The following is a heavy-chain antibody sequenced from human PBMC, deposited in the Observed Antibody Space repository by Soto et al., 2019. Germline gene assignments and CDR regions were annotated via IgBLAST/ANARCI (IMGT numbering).Heavy chain of an antibody. CDR2: VYYTGST. V-gene: IGHV4-59*01. J-gene: IGHJ4*02. CDR3: ARGRTVRNYADDSSDYFYFFDY. CDR1: GDSISTFY. D-gene: IGHD3-22*01. Sequence: TLSLTCTVSGDSISTFYWGWMRQSPGKELEWIGYVYYTGSTNYNPSLKSRVTISVDRSKNQFSLKLTSANAADTAVYYCARGRTVRNYADDSSDYFYFFDYWGQGXQVTVSS.